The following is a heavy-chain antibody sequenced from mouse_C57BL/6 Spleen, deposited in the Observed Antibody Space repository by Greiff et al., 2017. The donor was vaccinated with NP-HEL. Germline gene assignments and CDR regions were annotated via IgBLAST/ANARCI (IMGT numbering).Heavy chain of an antibody. CDR2: IDPETGGT. CDR1: GYTFTDYE. V-gene: IGHV1-15*01. CDR3: THYYSNYVYFDV. Sequence: VQLQQSGAELVRPGASVTLSCKASGYTFTDYEMHWVKQTPVHGLEWIGAIDPETGGTAYNQKFKGKAILTADKSSSTAYMELRSLTSEDSAVYYCTHYYSNYVYFDVWGTGTTVTVSS. D-gene: IGHD2-5*01. J-gene: IGHJ1*03.